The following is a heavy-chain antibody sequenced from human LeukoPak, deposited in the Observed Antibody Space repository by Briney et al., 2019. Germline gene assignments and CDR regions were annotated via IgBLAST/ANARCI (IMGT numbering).Heavy chain of an antibody. V-gene: IGHV4-59*01. CDR2: IYYSGST. D-gene: IGHD1-26*01. CDR1: GGSISSYY. CDR3: ARASGSYWWFDS. Sequence: SETLSLTCTVSGGSISSYYWSWIRQPPGKGLEWIGYIYYSGSTNYNPSLKSRVTISVDTSKNQFSLKLSSVTAADTAVYYCARASGSYWWFDSWGQGTLVTVSS. J-gene: IGHJ5*01.